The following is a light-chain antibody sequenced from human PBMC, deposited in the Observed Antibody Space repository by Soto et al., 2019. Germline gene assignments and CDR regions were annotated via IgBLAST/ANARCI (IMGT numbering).Light chain of an antibody. V-gene: IGKV3D-15*01. Sequence: EKVKTQSPATLFLSPGDKVTPSSRASQRVTNNYLAWYQQKPGQAPRLLIYGASSRATGVPDRFSGSGSGTDFTLTISSLQSEDFAVYYCQQYDNWPLTFGGGTKVDIK. CDR3: QQYDNWPLT. CDR1: QRVTNN. J-gene: IGKJ4*01. CDR2: GAS.